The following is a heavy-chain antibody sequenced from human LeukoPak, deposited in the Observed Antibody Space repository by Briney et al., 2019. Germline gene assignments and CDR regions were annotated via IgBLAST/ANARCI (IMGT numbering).Heavy chain of an antibody. Sequence: GASVKVSCKASGGTFSSYAISWVRQAPGQGLEWMGGVIPIFGTANYAQKFQGRVTITADKSTSTAYMELSSLRSEDTAVYYCARDPSYDSSGYSLYYYYGMDVWGQGTTVTVSS. D-gene: IGHD3-22*01. CDR2: VIPIFGTA. J-gene: IGHJ6*02. V-gene: IGHV1-69*06. CDR1: GGTFSSYA. CDR3: ARDPSYDSSGYSLYYYYGMDV.